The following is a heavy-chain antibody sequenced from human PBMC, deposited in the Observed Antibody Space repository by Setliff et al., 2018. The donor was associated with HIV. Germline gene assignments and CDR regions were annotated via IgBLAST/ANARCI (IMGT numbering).Heavy chain of an antibody. D-gene: IGHD3-10*01. CDR2: IWYDGSNK. V-gene: IGHV3-30*18. Sequence: LRLSCAAPGFIVNNFEMNWVRQAPGKGLEWVAVIWYDGSNKYYADSVKGRFTISRDNSKNTLYLQMNSLRAEDTAVYYCAKEGSGSYYNDGAYYFDYWGQGTLVTVSS. CDR3: AKEGSGSYYNDGAYYFDY. CDR1: GFIVNNFE. J-gene: IGHJ4*02.